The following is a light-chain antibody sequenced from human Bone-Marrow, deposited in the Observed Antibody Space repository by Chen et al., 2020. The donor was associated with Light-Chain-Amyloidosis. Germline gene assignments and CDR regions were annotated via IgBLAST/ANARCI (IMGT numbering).Light chain of an antibody. V-gene: IGLV3-25*03. Sequence: SHELTQPPSVSVSPGQTARITCSGDDLPTKYAYWYQQKPGQAPVLVIHRDTERPSGISERFSGSSSGTTATLTISGVQAADEANYHCQSADSSGTYEVIFGGGTKLTVL. CDR1: DLPTKY. CDR3: QSADSSGTYEVI. CDR2: RDT. J-gene: IGLJ2*01.